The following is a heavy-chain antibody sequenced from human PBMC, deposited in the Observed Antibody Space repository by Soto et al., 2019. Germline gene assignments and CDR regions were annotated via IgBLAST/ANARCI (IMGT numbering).Heavy chain of an antibody. CDR2: ISAYNGNT. CDR1: GYTFTSFG. D-gene: IGHD1-26*01. J-gene: IGHJ3*02. CDR3: KRDRGYSGKSDAFDI. Sequence: QVQLVQSGAEVKKPGASVKVSCKASGYTFTSFGITWLRQAPGQGLEYVGWISAYNGNTNYAQKLQGRVTMTTDTSTSTGYMEVRSLRFDDTAVYFCKRDRGYSGKSDAFDIWGQGAMVTVSS. V-gene: IGHV1-18*04.